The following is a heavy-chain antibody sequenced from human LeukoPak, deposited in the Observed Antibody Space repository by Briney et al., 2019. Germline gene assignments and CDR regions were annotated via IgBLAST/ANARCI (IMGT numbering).Heavy chain of an antibody. CDR2: IYTSGST. J-gene: IGHJ4*02. CDR3: ARDRAPHIVVVTANYFDY. V-gene: IGHV4-61*02. Sequence: SETLSLTCTVSGGSISSGSYYWSWIRQPAGKGLEWIGRIYTSGSTNYNPSLKSRVTISVDTSENQLSLKLSSVTAADTAVYYCARDRAPHIVVVTANYFDYWGQGTLVTVSS. D-gene: IGHD2-21*02. CDR1: GGSISSGSYY.